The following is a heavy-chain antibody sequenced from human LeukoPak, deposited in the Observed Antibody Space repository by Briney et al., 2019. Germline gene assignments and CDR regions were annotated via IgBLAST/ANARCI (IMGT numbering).Heavy chain of an antibody. CDR1: GFPFSRYS. J-gene: IGHJ6*03. CDR3: ARDPGPYGDYMDV. Sequence: PGGSLRLSCAASGFPFSRYSMNWVHQAPGEGPEWVSSITSSSSNKDYVDSVKGRFTVSRDNAKNSLYLQMNSLGAEDTAVYYCARDPGPYGDYMDVWGKGTTVTVSS. D-gene: IGHD1-1*01. CDR2: ITSSSSNK. V-gene: IGHV3-21*01.